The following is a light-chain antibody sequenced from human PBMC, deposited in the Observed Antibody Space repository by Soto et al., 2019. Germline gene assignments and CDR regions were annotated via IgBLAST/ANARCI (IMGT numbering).Light chain of an antibody. Sequence: QSVLTQPPSVSGAPGQRVTISCAGSSSNIGATYDVHWYQQLPGTAPKLLIYGSTNRPSGVPDRFSGSKSGASASLAITGLQAEDEAHYYCAAWDDSLNAWVFGGGTKLTVL. V-gene: IGLV1-40*01. CDR1: SSNIGATYD. J-gene: IGLJ3*02. CDR2: GST. CDR3: AAWDDSLNAWV.